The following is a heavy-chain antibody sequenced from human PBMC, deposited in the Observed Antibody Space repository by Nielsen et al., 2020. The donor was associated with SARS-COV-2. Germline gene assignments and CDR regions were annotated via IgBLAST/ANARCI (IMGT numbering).Heavy chain of an antibody. J-gene: IGHJ6*02. CDR1: GFTFSNSW. V-gene: IGHV3-74*01. Sequence: GESLKISCAASGFTFSNSWMHWVRQAPGKGLVWVSRISPDGDIVNYADSVRGRFTTSRDNAKNTLYLQMNSLRAEDTAVYYCASDSNSYNYYYYYGMDVWGQGTTVTVSS. CDR2: ISPDGDIV. CDR3: ASDSNSYNYYYYYGMDV. D-gene: IGHD2-2*01.